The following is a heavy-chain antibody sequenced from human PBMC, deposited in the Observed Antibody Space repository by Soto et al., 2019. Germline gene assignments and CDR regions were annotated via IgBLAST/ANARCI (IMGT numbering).Heavy chain of an antibody. CDR1: EFTFNSYG. D-gene: IGHD6-6*01. CDR2: IYSDGTT. CDR3: AILSN. J-gene: IGHJ4*02. Sequence: GSLRHCYVASEFTFNSYGMHWVRQAPGKGLEWLSIIYSDGTTYYADSVKGRFTISRDNFKNTLYLQMNNLRAEDTAVYYCAILSNWGQGTLVTVS. V-gene: IGHV3-53*01.